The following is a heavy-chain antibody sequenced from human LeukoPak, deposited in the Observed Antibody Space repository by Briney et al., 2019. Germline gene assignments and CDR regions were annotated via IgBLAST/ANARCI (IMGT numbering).Heavy chain of an antibody. CDR2: MNPNSGNT. V-gene: IGHV1-8*02. J-gene: IGHJ5*02. CDR1: GYTFTSYY. D-gene: IGHD3-3*01. CDR3: AREFLEWFHDP. Sequence: ASVKVSCKASGYTFTSYYMHWVRQAPGQGLEWMGWMNPNSGNTGYAQKFQGRVTMTRNTSISTAYMELSSLRSEDTAVYYCAREFLEWFHDPWGQGTLVTVSS.